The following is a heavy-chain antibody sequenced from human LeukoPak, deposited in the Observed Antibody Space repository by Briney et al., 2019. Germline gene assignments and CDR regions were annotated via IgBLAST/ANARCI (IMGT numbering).Heavy chain of an antibody. CDR1: GFTFSSYG. Sequence: GGSLRLSCAASGFTFSSYGMHWVRQAPGKGLEWVAVISYDGSNKYYADSVKGRFTISRDNSKDTLYLQMNSLRAEDTAVYYCAKDVQLWLLFGWFYFDYWGQGTLVTVSS. V-gene: IGHV3-30*18. CDR2: ISYDGSNK. J-gene: IGHJ4*02. D-gene: IGHD5-18*01. CDR3: AKDVQLWLLFGWFYFDY.